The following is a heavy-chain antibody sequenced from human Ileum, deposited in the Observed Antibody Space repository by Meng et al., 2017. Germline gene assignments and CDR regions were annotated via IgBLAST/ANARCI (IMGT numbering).Heavy chain of an antibody. V-gene: IGHV2-5*02. J-gene: IGHJ4*01. CDR3: AHSPQGYFDY. CDR1: GFSFSTSGVG. CDR2: IYWDDDK. Sequence: QITLKESGPTLVKATQTLTLTCTFSGFSFSTSGVGVGWIRQPPGKALEWLALIYWDDDKRYSPSLKNRLAIIKDTSKNQVVLTMTNMDPMDTGTYYCAHSPQGYFDYWGPGTLVTVSS.